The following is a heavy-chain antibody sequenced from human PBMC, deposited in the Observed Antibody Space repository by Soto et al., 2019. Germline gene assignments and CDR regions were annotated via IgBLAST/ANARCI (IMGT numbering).Heavy chain of an antibody. Sequence: GESLKISCEASGFTCRNYWMAWVRQTPGGGLEWVANIKHDGSETYFLGSVNGRFTISRDNTKNSVFLQMGSLTVEDTAVYYCAREKRANGVFDYWGQGTRVTVSS. J-gene: IGHJ4*02. CDR1: GFTCRNYW. CDR2: IKHDGSET. D-gene: IGHD4-17*01. V-gene: IGHV3-7*01. CDR3: AREKRANGVFDY.